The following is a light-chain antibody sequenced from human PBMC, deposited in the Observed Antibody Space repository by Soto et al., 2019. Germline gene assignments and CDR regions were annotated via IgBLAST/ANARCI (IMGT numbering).Light chain of an antibody. J-gene: IGKJ5*01. CDR2: GAS. CDR3: QQYNNWPLT. CDR1: QNVGNN. Sequence: EIVMTQSPATLSVSPGERATLSCRASQNVGNNLVWYQQKPGQAPRLLIYGASTRAAGIPDRFSGSGSGTEFTLTISGLQSDDFAVCYCQQYNNWPLTFGQGTRLEIK. V-gene: IGKV3-15*01.